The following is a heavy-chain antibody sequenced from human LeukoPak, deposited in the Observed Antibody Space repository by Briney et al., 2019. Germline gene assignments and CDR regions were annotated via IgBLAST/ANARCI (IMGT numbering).Heavy chain of an antibody. D-gene: IGHD6-19*01. CDR3: ARGPTYSSRLARY. V-gene: IGHV1-2*02. J-gene: IGHJ4*02. CDR2: INPNSGGT. CDR1: GYTFTGYY. Sequence: ASVKVSCKASGYTFTGYYMHWVRQAPGQGLERMGWINPNSGGTNYAQKFQGRVTMTRDTSISTAYMELSRLRSDDTAVYYCARGPTYSSRLARYWGQGTLVTVSS.